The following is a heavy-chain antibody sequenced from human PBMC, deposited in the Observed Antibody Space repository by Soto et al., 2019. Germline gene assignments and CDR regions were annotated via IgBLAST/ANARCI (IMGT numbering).Heavy chain of an antibody. CDR1: GGSVSSGDHY. V-gene: IGHV4-61*08. CDR2: IYYSGST. J-gene: IGHJ6*02. CDR3: ARGRGTASEDYDFWSGYKYYYYGMDV. Sequence: SETLSLTCTVSGGSVSSGDHYWSWIRQPPGKGLEWIGYIYYSGSTNYNPSLKSRVTTSVDTSKNQFSLKLSSVTAADTAVYYCARGRGTASEDYDFWSGYKYYYYGMDVWGQGTTVTVSS. D-gene: IGHD3-3*01.